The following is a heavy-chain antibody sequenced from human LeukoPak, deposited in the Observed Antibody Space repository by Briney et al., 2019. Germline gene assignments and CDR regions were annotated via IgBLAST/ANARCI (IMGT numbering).Heavy chain of an antibody. CDR3: ARTGTGEVQQLVRVYGMDV. D-gene: IGHD6-13*01. Sequence: ASVKVSCRASGYTFTTYAMNWVRQAPGQGLEWMGWINTNTGNPTYAQGFTGRFVFSLDTSVSTAYLQISSLKAEDTAVYYCARTGTGEVQQLVRVYGMDVWGQGTTVTVSS. CDR2: INTNTGNP. J-gene: IGHJ6*02. CDR1: GYTFTTYA. V-gene: IGHV7-4-1*02.